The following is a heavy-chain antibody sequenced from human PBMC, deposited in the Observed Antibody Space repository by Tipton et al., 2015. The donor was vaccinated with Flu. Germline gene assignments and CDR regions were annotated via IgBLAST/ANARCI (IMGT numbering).Heavy chain of an antibody. Sequence: LRLSCTVSGDSVNYYYWNWIRRPPGEGLEWIGYISDSGDANYNPSLSSRVTISVDTSRKHISLQLRSVTAADTAVYYCARGTYYSDSHGYSRRVVLDSWGQGTLVTVSS. D-gene: IGHD3-22*01. CDR1: GDSVNYYY. CDR3: ARGTYYSDSHGYSRRVVLDS. V-gene: IGHV4-59*02. CDR2: ISDSGDA. J-gene: IGHJ4*02.